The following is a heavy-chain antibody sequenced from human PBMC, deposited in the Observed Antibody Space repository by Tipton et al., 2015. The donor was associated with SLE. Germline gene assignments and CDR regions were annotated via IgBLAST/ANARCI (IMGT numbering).Heavy chain of an antibody. J-gene: IGHJ4*02. CDR2: IYYSGST. Sequence: TLSLTCTVSGGSTSSHYWSWIRQPPGKGLEWIGYIYYSGSTYYNPSLRSPVTISVDTSRNEISLTLFSVTATDTALYYCARASGGYSSGYYYFDYWGRGTLVTVSS. CDR1: GGSTSSHY. V-gene: IGHV4-59*08. CDR3: ARASGGYSSGYYYFDY. D-gene: IGHD6-19*01.